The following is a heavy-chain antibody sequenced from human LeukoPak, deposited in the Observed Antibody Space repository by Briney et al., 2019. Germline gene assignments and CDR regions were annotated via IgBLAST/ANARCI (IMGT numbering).Heavy chain of an antibody. Sequence: GGSLRLSCAASGFNFGGYWMSWVRHAPGKGLERVANIRYDGSETFYGDSVKGRFTVSRDNAKNSLYLQMNSLRAEDTGVYYCASATGDKGGYFDYWGQGAQVTVSS. J-gene: IGHJ4*02. CDR2: IRYDGSET. CDR1: GFNFGGYW. V-gene: IGHV3-7*01. D-gene: IGHD7-27*01. CDR3: ASATGDKGGYFDY.